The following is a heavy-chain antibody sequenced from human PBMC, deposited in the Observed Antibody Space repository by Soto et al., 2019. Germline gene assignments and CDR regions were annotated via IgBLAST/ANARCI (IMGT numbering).Heavy chain of an antibody. D-gene: IGHD6-19*01. CDR2: ISLYNGNT. V-gene: IGHV1-18*01. CDR1: GYTFARYG. CDR3: ARVIAVAGNTHFRMDV. Sequence: QVQLVQSGGEVKKPGASVKVSCKGSGYTFARYGVSWVRQAPGQGLEWMGWISLYNGNTNYARKVQGRVTMTADTSTSKAYMELRSLRSDDTAVYYCARVIAVAGNTHFRMDVWGQGTTVTVSS. J-gene: IGHJ6*02.